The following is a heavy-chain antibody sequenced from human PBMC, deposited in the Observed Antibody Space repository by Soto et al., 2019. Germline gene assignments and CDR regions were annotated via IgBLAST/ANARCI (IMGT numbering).Heavy chain of an antibody. Sequence: HPGGSLRLSCAASGFTFSSYGMHWVRQAPGKGLEWVAVIWYDGSNKYYADSVKGRFTISRDNSKNTLYLQMNSLRAEDTAVYYCARGHSSGWWDYYYYYGMDVWGQGTTVTVSS. J-gene: IGHJ6*02. CDR3: ARGHSSGWWDYYYYYGMDV. CDR1: GFTFSSYG. CDR2: IWYDGSNK. V-gene: IGHV3-33*01. D-gene: IGHD6-19*01.